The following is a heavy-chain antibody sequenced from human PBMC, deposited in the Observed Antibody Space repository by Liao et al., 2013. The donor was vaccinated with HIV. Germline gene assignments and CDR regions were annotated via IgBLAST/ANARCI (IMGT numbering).Heavy chain of an antibody. CDR2: IYTSGNT. Sequence: QVQLQESGPGLVKPSQTLSLTCTVSGGSITSGNYYWSWIRQPAGKGLEWIGRIYTSGNTNYNPSLKSRVTISVDTSKNQFSLKLSSVTAADTAVYYCARERNIAVAGPDSWGQGTLVTVSS. V-gene: IGHV4-61*02. CDR1: GGSITSGNYY. J-gene: IGHJ4*02. D-gene: IGHD6-19*01. CDR3: ARERNIAVAGPDS.